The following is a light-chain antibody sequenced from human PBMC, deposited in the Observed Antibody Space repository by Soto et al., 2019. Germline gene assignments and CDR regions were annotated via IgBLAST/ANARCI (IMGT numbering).Light chain of an antibody. CDR3: QQRSNWPLT. CDR2: GAS. CDR1: QSVSSY. Sequence: EIVLTQSPATLSLSPGERATLSCWASQSVSSYLAWYQQKPGQAPRLLIYGASNRATGIPARFSGSGSGTVIPLTSSRLEPDVVAFYCCQQRSNWPLTFGGGTKVEIK. J-gene: IGKJ4*01. V-gene: IGKV3-11*01.